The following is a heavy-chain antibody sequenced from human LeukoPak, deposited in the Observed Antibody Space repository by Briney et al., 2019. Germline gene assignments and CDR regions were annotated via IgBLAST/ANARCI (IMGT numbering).Heavy chain of an antibody. CDR1: GGSFSGYY. V-gene: IGHV4-34*01. CDR2: INHSGST. Sequence: SETLSLTCAVYGGSFSGYYWSWIRQPPGKGLEWIGEINHSGSTNYNPSLKSRVTISVDTSKNQFSLKLSSVTAADTAVYYCARGSWVVVAATINNWFDPWGQGTLVTVSS. CDR3: ARGSWVVVAATINNWFDP. J-gene: IGHJ5*02. D-gene: IGHD2-15*01.